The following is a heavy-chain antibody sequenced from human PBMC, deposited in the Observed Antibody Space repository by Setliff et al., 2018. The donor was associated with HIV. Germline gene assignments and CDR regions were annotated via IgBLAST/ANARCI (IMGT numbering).Heavy chain of an antibody. CDR2: ISGYNGNT. D-gene: IGHD2-2*01. CDR1: GGTFSSYA. CDR3: ARDWTYCGSPSCSSWVDP. V-gene: IGHV1-18*01. Sequence: ASVKVSCKTSGGTFSSYAINWVRQAPGQGLEWMGWISGYNGNTEYAQKFQGRVTVTTDTSTSTAYMELSSLTSEDTAVYYCARDWTYCGSPSCSSWVDPWGQGTLVTVSS. J-gene: IGHJ5*02.